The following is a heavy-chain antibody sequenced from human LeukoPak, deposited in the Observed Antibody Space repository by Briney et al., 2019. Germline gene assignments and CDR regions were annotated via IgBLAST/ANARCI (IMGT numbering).Heavy chain of an antibody. CDR3: ATLTGGDDAFDI. J-gene: IGHJ3*02. Sequence: PSETLSLTCTVSGGSIGSYYWSWIRQPPGKGLEWIGYIHYSGSTNHNPSLKSRVTISIDTSKNQISLRLTSVTAADTAVYYCATLTGGDDAFDIWGQGTMVTVSS. D-gene: IGHD4-23*01. CDR2: IHYSGST. V-gene: IGHV4-59*01. CDR1: GGSIGSYY.